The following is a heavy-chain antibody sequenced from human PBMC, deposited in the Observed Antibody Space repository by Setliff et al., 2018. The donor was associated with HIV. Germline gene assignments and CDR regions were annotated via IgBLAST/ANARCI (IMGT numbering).Heavy chain of an antibody. J-gene: IGHJ5*02. D-gene: IGHD3-3*01. CDR2: ISPDDSDT. CDR3: ARHFGISYRSPFDP. V-gene: IGHV5-51*01. CDR1: GYVFTNYW. Sequence: PGESLKISCKSSGYVFTNYWIGWVRQMPGKGLEWMGIISPDDSDTRYSPSFQGQVTISVDKSTSTAYLQCSSLKASDSAIYYCARHFGISYRSPFDPWGQGTLVTAPQ.